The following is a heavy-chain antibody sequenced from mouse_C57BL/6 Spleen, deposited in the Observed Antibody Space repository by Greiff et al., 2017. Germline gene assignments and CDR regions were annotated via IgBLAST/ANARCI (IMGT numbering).Heavy chain of an antibody. CDR3: ARHYGSSLWYFDV. D-gene: IGHD1-1*01. Sequence: QVQLKQPGAELVRPGSSVKLSCKASGYTFTSYWMHWVKQRPIQGLEWIGNIDPSDSETHYNHKFKDKATLTVEKYSSTAYMQLSSLTSEDSAGYYCARHYGSSLWYFDVWGTGTTVTVSS. V-gene: IGHV1-52*01. J-gene: IGHJ1*03. CDR2: IDPSDSET. CDR1: GYTFTSYW.